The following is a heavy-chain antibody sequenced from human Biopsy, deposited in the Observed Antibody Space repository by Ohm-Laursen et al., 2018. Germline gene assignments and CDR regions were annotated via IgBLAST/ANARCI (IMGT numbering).Heavy chain of an antibody. V-gene: IGHV4-34*01. CDR2: INQSGST. D-gene: IGHD5-12*01. CDR1: DESSSGYF. CDR3: ARGSGYFKLDV. J-gene: IGHJ6*02. Sequence: GTLSLTCAVNDESSSGYFWNWIRQPPGKGLEWIGEINQSGSTKYNPSLKRRATLSAGSSNSQFSLRLTSVTAADTAIYYCARGSGYFKLDVWGQGTTVTVSS.